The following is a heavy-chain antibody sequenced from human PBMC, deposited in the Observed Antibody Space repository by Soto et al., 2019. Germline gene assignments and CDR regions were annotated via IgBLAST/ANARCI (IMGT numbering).Heavy chain of an antibody. J-gene: IGHJ5*02. Sequence: QVQLVQSGAEVKKPGASVNVSCKASGYTFTSYGISWVRQAPGQGLEWMGWISAYNGNTNYAQKLQGRVTMTTDTSTSTAYMELRSLRSDDTAVYYCARYCSSTSCYATWFDPWGQGTLVTVSS. CDR3: ARYCSSTSCYATWFDP. CDR2: ISAYNGNT. CDR1: GYTFTSYG. V-gene: IGHV1-18*01. D-gene: IGHD2-2*01.